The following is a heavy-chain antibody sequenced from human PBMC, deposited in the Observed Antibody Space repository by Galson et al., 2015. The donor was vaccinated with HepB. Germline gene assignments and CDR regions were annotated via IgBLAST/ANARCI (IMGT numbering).Heavy chain of an antibody. V-gene: IGHV3-23*01. Sequence: SLRLSCAASGFTFSSHGMNWVRQAPGKGLEWVSSISASGSSTYHADSVKGRFTISRDKYKDTLYLQMNSLRAEDTAVYYCAKSRTTSGVYYMDVWGKGTTVTVSS. J-gene: IGHJ6*03. D-gene: IGHD7-27*01. CDR2: ISASGSST. CDR1: GFTFSSHG. CDR3: AKSRTTSGVYYMDV.